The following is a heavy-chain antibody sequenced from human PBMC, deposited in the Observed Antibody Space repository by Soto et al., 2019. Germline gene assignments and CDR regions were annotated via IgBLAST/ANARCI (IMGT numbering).Heavy chain of an antibody. V-gene: IGHV3-30-3*01. CDR2: ISYDGSNK. D-gene: IGHD2-2*01. Sequence: PGGSLRLSCAASGFTFSSYAMHWVRQAPGKGLEWVAVISYDGSNKYYADSVKGRFTISRDNSKNTLYLQMNSLRAEDTAVYYCARDSPAAMAEVDVYYYYGMDVGGQGTTVTVSS. J-gene: IGHJ6*02. CDR3: ARDSPAAMAEVDVYYYYGMDV. CDR1: GFTFSSYA.